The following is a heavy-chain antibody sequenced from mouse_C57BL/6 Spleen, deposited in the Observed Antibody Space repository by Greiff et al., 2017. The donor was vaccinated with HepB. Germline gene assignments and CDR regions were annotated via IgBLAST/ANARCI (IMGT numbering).Heavy chain of an antibody. Sequence: EVMLVESGGGLVKPGGSLKLSCAASGFTFSSYAMSWVRQTPEKRLEWVATISDGGSYTYYPDNVKGRFTISRDNAKNNLYLQMSHLKSEDTAMYYCARVNGSSYGWYCDVWGTGTTVTVSS. CDR3: ARVNGSSYGWYCDV. V-gene: IGHV5-4*03. CDR2: ISDGGSYT. CDR1: GFTFSSYA. J-gene: IGHJ1*03. D-gene: IGHD1-1*01.